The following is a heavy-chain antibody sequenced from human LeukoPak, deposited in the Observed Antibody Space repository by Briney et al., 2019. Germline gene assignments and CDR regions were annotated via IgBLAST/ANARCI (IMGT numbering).Heavy chain of an antibody. CDR1: GFTFSSYG. CDR3: AKGVTSSVD. Sequence: GGSLRLSCAASGFTFSSYGTHWVRQAPGKGLEWVAVISYDGSNKYYADSVKGRFTISRDNSKNTLYLQMNSLRAEDTAVYYCAKGVTSSVDWGQGTLVTVSS. D-gene: IGHD4-17*01. V-gene: IGHV3-30*18. CDR2: ISYDGSNK. J-gene: IGHJ4*02.